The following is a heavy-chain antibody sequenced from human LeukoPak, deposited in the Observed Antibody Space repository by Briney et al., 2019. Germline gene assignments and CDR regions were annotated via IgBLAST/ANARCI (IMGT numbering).Heavy chain of an antibody. CDR3: ARANYPYCSSTSCYLDI. D-gene: IGHD2-2*01. CDR1: GGSISSYY. Sequence: SETLSLTCTVSGGSISSYYWSWIRQPAGKGLEWIGRIYTSGSTNYTPSLKSRVTMSVDTSKNQFSLKLSSVTAADTAVYYCARANYPYCSSTSCYLDIWGQGTMVTVSS. CDR2: IYTSGST. J-gene: IGHJ3*02. V-gene: IGHV4-4*07.